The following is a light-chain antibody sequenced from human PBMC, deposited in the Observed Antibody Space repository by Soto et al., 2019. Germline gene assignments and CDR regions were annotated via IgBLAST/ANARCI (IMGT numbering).Light chain of an antibody. CDR3: QQYNSYSRYS. J-gene: IGKJ2*03. CDR2: KAS. Sequence: DIEMTQSPSTLSASVGDRVTITCRASQSMSTWLAWYQQKPGKAPKLLIYKASSLESGVPSGFSGSGSGTEFTLTISSLQPDDFATYYCQQYNSYSRYSFGQGTKVEIK. CDR1: QSMSTW. V-gene: IGKV1-5*03.